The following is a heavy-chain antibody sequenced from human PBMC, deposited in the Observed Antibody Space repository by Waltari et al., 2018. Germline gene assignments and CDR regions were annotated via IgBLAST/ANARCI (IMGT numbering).Heavy chain of an antibody. Sequence: EVQLLESGGGLVQPGGSLRLSCAASGCTFSSYAMSWVRQAPGKGLEWVSAISGSGGSTYYADSVKGRFTISRDNSKNTLYLQMNSLRAEDTAVYYCAKGGGCSGGSCYSNWFDPWGQGTLVTVSS. D-gene: IGHD2-15*01. J-gene: IGHJ5*02. V-gene: IGHV3-23*01. CDR1: GCTFSSYA. CDR2: ISGSGGST. CDR3: AKGGGCSGGSCYSNWFDP.